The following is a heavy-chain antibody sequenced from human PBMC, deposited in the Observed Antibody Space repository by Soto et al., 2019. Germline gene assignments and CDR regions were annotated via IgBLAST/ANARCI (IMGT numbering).Heavy chain of an antibody. CDR3: ARGWYYYDF. Sequence: ASVKVSFKASGFSFTGYYIHWLRQAPGQGLELMGWINAHSGGTEYAQKFQGRVTLTRXXXXAXAXLTLXXXTSDDTALYFCARGWYYYDFWGRGTLVTVSS. V-gene: IGHV1-2*02. CDR1: GFSFTGYY. D-gene: IGHD2-15*01. CDR2: INAHSGGT. J-gene: IGHJ4*02.